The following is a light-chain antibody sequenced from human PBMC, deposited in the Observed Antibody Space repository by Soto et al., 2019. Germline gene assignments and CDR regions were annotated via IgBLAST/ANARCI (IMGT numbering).Light chain of an antibody. CDR2: GAS. CDR1: QSVSNNY. CDR3: QQYGSSGT. Sequence: EVVLTQSPGTLSLSPWERAALSCVASQSVSNNYLAWYQQKPGQAPRLLIYGASNRATGIPDRFSGSGSGTDFTLTISRLEPEDFAVYYCQQYGSSGTFGQGTKVDI. V-gene: IGKV3-20*01. J-gene: IGKJ1*01.